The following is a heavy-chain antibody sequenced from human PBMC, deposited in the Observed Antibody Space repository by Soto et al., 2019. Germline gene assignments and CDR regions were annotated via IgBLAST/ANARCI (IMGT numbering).Heavy chain of an antibody. CDR3: ARDYYDSSGYYYEAADY. CDR2: ISSSSSTI. Sequence: HPGGSLRLSCAASGFTFSSYSMNWVRQAPGKGLEWVSYISSSSSTIYYADSVKGRFTISRDNAKNSLYLQMNSLRAEDTAVYYCARDYYDSSGYYYEAADYWGQGTLVTVSS. J-gene: IGHJ4*02. D-gene: IGHD3-22*01. V-gene: IGHV3-48*01. CDR1: GFTFSSYS.